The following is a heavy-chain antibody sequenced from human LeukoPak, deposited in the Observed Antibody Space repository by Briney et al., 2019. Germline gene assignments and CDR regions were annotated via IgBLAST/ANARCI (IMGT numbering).Heavy chain of an antibody. CDR3: AKDTSIGKYCTNGVCSPFDY. Sequence: GGSPRLSCAGSGFTFSSYAMSWVRQAPGQGLEWVSVISDSGDYTSYADSVRGRFTISRDNSRNTLYLQMISLRPEDTAVYYCAKDTSIGKYCTNGVCSPFDYWGQGTLVTVSS. V-gene: IGHV3-23*01. D-gene: IGHD2-8*01. CDR2: ISDSGDYT. CDR1: GFTFSSYA. J-gene: IGHJ4*02.